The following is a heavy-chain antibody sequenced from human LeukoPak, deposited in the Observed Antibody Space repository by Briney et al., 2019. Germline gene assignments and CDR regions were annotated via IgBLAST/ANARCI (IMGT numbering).Heavy chain of an antibody. CDR3: ASDPDWADFDY. J-gene: IGHJ4*02. CDR2: IYYSGTT. Sequence: PSETLSLTCTVSGGSISSSSNYWGWIRQPPGKGLEWIGSIYYSGTTYYNPSLKSRVTISVDTSKNQFSLKLRSVTAADTAVYYCASDPDWADFDYWGQGTLVTVSS. V-gene: IGHV4-39*07. D-gene: IGHD3/OR15-3a*01. CDR1: GGSISSSSNY.